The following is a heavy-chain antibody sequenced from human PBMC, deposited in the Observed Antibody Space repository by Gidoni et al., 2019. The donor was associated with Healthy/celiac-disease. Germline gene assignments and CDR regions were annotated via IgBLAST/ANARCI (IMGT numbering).Heavy chain of an antibody. CDR3: ARVSVVDTAPDDGIGYFDL. CDR1: VYTFTGYY. D-gene: IGHD5-18*01. CDR2: INPNSGGT. V-gene: IGHV1-2*06. J-gene: IGHJ2*01. Sequence: QVQLVQSGAEVKKPGASVKVSCQASVYTFTGYYMNWVRQAPGQGLEWMGRINPNSGGTNYAQKFQGRVTMTRDTSISTAYMELSRLRSDDTAVYYCARVSVVDTAPDDGIGYFDLWGRGTLVTVSS.